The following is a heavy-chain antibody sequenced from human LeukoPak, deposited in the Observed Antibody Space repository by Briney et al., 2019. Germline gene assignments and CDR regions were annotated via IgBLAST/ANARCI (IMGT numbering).Heavy chain of an antibody. CDR2: IWYDGSNK. V-gene: IGHV3-33*08. CDR3: ARGHYYDSSGYYPVDY. Sequence: GGSLRLSCAASGFTFSSYWMSWVRQAPGKGLEWVAVIWYDGSNKYYADSVKGRFTISRDNSKNTLYLQMNSLRAEDTAVYYCARGHYYDSSGYYPVDYWGQGTLVTVSS. J-gene: IGHJ4*02. D-gene: IGHD3-22*01. CDR1: GFTFSSYW.